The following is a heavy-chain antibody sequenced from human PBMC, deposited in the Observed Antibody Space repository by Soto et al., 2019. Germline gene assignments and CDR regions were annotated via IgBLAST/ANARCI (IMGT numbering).Heavy chain of an antibody. Sequence: SETLFPRCTVSGGSISSNSYHWGWIRQPPGKGLEWIGSIYYSGSTYYNPSLKSRVTISVDTSQNQFSLKLSSVTAADTAVYYCARQTTGWFDPWGQGTLVTVSS. CDR1: GGSISSNSYH. CDR3: ARQTTGWFDP. CDR2: IYYSGST. V-gene: IGHV4-39*01. D-gene: IGHD1-7*01. J-gene: IGHJ5*02.